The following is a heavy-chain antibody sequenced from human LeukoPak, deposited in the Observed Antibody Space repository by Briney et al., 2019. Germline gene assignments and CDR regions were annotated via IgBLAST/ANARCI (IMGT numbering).Heavy chain of an antibody. J-gene: IGHJ5*02. V-gene: IGHV3-21*01. D-gene: IGHD2-2*01. Sequence: GGSLRLSCAASGFTLSNYDMNWVRQAPGKGLEWVSSISTSSRYIYYKDSVRGRFTISRDNAKNSLYLEMNSLRAEDTAVYYCARADCSSSTCYLRRSWFDPWGQGTLVTVSS. CDR2: ISTSSRYI. CDR1: GFTLSNYD. CDR3: ARADCSSSTCYLRRSWFDP.